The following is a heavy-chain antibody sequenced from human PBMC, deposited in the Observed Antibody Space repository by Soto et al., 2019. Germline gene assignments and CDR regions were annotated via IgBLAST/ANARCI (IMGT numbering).Heavy chain of an antibody. Sequence: QVQLVQSGAEVKKPGASVKASCKASGYTFTSYAMHWVRQAPGQRLEWMGWINAGNGNTKYSQKFQGRVTITRDTSASTAYMELSSLRSEDTAVYYCARGYDYGDYAFDYWGQGTLVTVSS. CDR2: INAGNGNT. CDR1: GYTFTSYA. D-gene: IGHD4-17*01. J-gene: IGHJ4*02. CDR3: ARGYDYGDYAFDY. V-gene: IGHV1-3*01.